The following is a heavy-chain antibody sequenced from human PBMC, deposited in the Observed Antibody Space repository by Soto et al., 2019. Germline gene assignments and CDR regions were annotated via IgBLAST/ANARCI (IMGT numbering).Heavy chain of an antibody. J-gene: IGHJ4*02. CDR1: GFTFSTHT. Sequence: PGGSLRLSCVASGFTFSTHTMNWVRQAPGKGLEWVSRLTADSDDTSYADSIKGRFTISRDNSKNTLYLQMNSLRAEDTAIYYCAKGLDRASLDFWGQGALVTASS. V-gene: IGHV3-23*01. D-gene: IGHD1-1*01. CDR2: LTADSDDT. CDR3: AKGLDRASLDF.